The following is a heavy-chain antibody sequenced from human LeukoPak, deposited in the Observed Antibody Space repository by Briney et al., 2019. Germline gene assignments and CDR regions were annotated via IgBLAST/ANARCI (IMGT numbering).Heavy chain of an antibody. CDR1: GGTFSIYA. D-gene: IGHD3-22*01. J-gene: IGHJ4*02. CDR3: ARFYYYDSSGYSFDY. CDR2: IIPIFGTA. V-gene: IGHV1-69*13. Sequence: SVKVSCKASGGTFSIYAISWVRQAPGQGLEWMGGIIPIFGTANYAQKFQGRVTITADESTSTAYIELSSLRSEDTAVYYCARFYYYDSSGYSFDYWGQGTLVTVSS.